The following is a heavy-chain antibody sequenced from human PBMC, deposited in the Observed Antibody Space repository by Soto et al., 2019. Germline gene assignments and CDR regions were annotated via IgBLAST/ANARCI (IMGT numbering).Heavy chain of an antibody. CDR2: IERDDDDK. Sequence: SCPTLVNPTETLTLTCTFSGFSLTSPGMCVSWIRQPPGKALEWLALIERDDDDKYYSTSLKTRLTISKDTRKNQVVLTMANMDPADTGTYYCARSIRGPRRFNGMDVWGQGTMVTVSS. D-gene: IGHD1-20*01. CDR1: GFSLTSPGMC. V-gene: IGHV2-70*13. J-gene: IGHJ6*02. CDR3: ARSIRGPRRFNGMDV.